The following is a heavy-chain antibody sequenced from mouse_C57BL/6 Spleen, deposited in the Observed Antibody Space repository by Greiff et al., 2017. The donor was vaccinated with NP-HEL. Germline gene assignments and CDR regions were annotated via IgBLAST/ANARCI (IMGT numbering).Heavy chain of an antibody. CDR2: IWGDGST. J-gene: IGHJ3*01. V-gene: IGHV2-3*01. CDR1: GFSLTSYG. D-gene: IGHD2-4*01. CDR3: AKQEPYYDYSWFAY. Sequence: VKLVESGPGLVAPSQSLSITCTVSGFSLTSYGVSWVRQPPGKGLEWLGVIWGDGSTNYHSALISRLSISKDNSKSQVFLKLNSLQTDDTATYYCAKQEPYYDYSWFAYWGQGTLVTVSA.